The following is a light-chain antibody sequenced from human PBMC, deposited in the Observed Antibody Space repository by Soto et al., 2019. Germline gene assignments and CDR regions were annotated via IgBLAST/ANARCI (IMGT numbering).Light chain of an antibody. CDR2: SAS. J-gene: IGKJ1*01. Sequence: DVQMTQSPATLSASVGDTVTITCRASQNINTRLAWYQQRPGKAPKLLVFSASRLKAGVPSRFSGTGSGTDFALTISGLQPDDFATYYCQQFDNFSRTFGRGNKLEI. CDR3: QQFDNFSRT. V-gene: IGKV1-5*01. CDR1: QNINTR.